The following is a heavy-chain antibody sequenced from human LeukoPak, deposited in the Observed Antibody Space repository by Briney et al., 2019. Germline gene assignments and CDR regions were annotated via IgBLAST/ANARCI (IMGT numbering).Heavy chain of an antibody. V-gene: IGHV3-48*04. CDR3: AKSPSSWKFDD. CDR2: IDLSGSVL. J-gene: IGHJ4*02. Sequence: GGSLRLSCAASGFTFSDYTMNWVRQAPGKGLEWVSYIDLSGSVLYHVDSVKGRFTISRDNAKNSLYLQMNSLRAEDTAVYYCAKSPSSWKFDDWGQGTLVTVSS. D-gene: IGHD6-13*01. CDR1: GFTFSDYT.